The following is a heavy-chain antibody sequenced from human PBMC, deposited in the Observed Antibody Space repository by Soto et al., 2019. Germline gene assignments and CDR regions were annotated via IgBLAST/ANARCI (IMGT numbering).Heavy chain of an antibody. D-gene: IGHD4-17*01. CDR2: ISGSGGST. Sequence: AGGSLRLSCAASGCTFSSYAMRWVRQAPGKGLEWVSAISGSGGSTYYADSVKGRFTISRDNSKNTLYLQMNSLRAEDTAVYYCAKDPRLRRHDAFDIWGQGTMVTVSS. CDR3: AKDPRLRRHDAFDI. V-gene: IGHV3-23*01. J-gene: IGHJ3*02. CDR1: GCTFSSYA.